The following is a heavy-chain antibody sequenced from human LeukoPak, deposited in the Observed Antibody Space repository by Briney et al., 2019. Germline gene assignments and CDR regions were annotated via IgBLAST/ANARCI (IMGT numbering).Heavy chain of an antibody. Sequence: GGSLRLSCAASGFTFSSYGMHWVRQAPGKGLEWVAVISYDGSNQYYADSVKGRFTISRDYSKNTLYLQMNSLRAEDTAVYYCAKTGRFSSAYYLYYFDYWGQGTLVTVSS. CDR2: ISYDGSNQ. D-gene: IGHD3-22*01. CDR3: AKTGRFSSAYYLYYFDY. J-gene: IGHJ4*02. CDR1: GFTFSSYG. V-gene: IGHV3-30*18.